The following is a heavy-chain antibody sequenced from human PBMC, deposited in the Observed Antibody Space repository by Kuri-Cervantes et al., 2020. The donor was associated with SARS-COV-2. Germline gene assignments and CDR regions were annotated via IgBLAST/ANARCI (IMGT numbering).Heavy chain of an antibody. CDR3: ARPLAGGTGSSDAFDF. CDR1: GGSISSYY. J-gene: IGHJ3*01. D-gene: IGHD3-10*01. V-gene: IGHV4-59*08. CDR2: IHYSGST. Sequence: SETLSLTCTVSGGSISSYYWSWIRQPPGKGLEWIGYIHYSGSTNYNPSLKSRVTISVDTSKNQFSLKLTSVSAADTAVYYCARPLAGGTGSSDAFDFWGQGTLVTVSS.